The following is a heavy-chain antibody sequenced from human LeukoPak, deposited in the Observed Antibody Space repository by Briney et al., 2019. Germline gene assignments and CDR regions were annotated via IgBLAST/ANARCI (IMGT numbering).Heavy chain of an antibody. CDR1: GGSFSGYY. Sequence: PSETLSLTCAVYGGSFSGYYWSWIRQPPGKGLEWIGEINHSGSTNYNPSLKSRVTISVDTSKNQFSLKLSSVTAADTAVYYCAVDYRTHYGFWSDWGQGTLVTVSS. D-gene: IGHD3-3*01. CDR2: INHSGST. J-gene: IGHJ4*02. V-gene: IGHV4-34*01. CDR3: AVDYRTHYGFWSD.